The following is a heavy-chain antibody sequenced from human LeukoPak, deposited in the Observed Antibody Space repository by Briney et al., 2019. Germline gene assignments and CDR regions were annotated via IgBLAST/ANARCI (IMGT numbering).Heavy chain of an antibody. CDR3: ARVLAGADDY. CDR1: SFTFSKYW. CDR2: IDTNGRTT. V-gene: IGHV3-74*01. Sequence: GGSLRLSCAASSFTFSKYWFHWVRQAPGEGLDWVSRIDTNGRTTDYADSVKGRFTISRDNAKNTLFLEMNSLRAEDTAVYYCARVLAGADDYWGQGTLVTASS. D-gene: IGHD6-13*01. J-gene: IGHJ4*02.